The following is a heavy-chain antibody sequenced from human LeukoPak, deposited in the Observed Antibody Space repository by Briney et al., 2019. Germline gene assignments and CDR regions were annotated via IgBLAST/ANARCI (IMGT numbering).Heavy chain of an antibody. Sequence: GGSLRLSCAASGFTFSSYGMHWVRQAPGKGLEWVAVIWYDGSEKYYADSVKGRFTISRDDSKNTLFLQMSSLTAEDTAVYYCARWSCDHWGQGTLVTVSS. CDR3: ARWSCDH. CDR2: IWYDGSEK. CDR1: GFTFSSYG. J-gene: IGHJ5*02. V-gene: IGHV3-33*01.